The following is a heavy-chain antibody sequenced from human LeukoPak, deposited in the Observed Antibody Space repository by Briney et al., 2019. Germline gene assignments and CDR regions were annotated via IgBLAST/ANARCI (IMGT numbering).Heavy chain of an antibody. J-gene: IGHJ6*03. Sequence: ASVKVSCKASGYTFTSYAMNWVRQAPGQGLEWMGWINPNSGGTNYAQKFQGRVTMTRDTSISTAYMELSRLRSDDTAVYYCARNVVPAAPYYYYYMDVWGKGTTVTVSS. V-gene: IGHV1-2*02. CDR2: INPNSGGT. D-gene: IGHD2-2*01. CDR1: GYTFTSYA. CDR3: ARNVVPAAPYYYYYMDV.